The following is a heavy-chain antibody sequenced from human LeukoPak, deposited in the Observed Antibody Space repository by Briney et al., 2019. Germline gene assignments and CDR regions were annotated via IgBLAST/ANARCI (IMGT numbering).Heavy chain of an antibody. CDR2: IYYSGST. Sequence: PSETLSLTCTVSGGSISSYYWSWIRQPPGKGLEWIGYIYYSGSTNYNPSLKSRVTISVDTSKNQFSLKLSSVTAADTAVYYCARRAAGMTFDIWGQGTMVTVSP. CDR3: ARRAAGMTFDI. J-gene: IGHJ3*02. D-gene: IGHD6-13*01. V-gene: IGHV4-59*08. CDR1: GGSISSYY.